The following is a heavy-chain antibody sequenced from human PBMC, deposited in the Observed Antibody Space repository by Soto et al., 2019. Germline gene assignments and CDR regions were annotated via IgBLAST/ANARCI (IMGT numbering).Heavy chain of an antibody. D-gene: IGHD6-19*01. CDR3: AKEVWGSGWHLGDY. CDR1: GFTFSNYG. J-gene: IGHJ4*02. V-gene: IGHV3-30*18. CDR2: ISYDGTNK. Sequence: QVQLVESGGGVVQPGRSLRLSCAASGFTFSNYGMHWVRQAPGKGLDWVAVISYDGTNKYYADSVKGRFTISRDNSKNTLYLQMNSLRAEDTAVYYCAKEVWGSGWHLGDYWGQGTLVTVSS.